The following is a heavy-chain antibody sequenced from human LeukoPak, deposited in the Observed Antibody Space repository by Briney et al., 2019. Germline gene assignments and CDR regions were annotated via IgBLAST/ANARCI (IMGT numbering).Heavy chain of an antibody. Sequence: PETPSLTCTVSGGSIRSRDYYWGWIRQPPVKGLEWIGNIYYLGRTYYNPSLKSRVTLSVDTSKNQFSLKLSSVTAADTAVYYCARRETGESFDIWGQGTMTSVS. D-gene: IGHD3-16*01. CDR1: GGSIRSRDYY. CDR2: IYYLGRT. V-gene: IGHV4-39*01. J-gene: IGHJ3*02. CDR3: ARRETGESFDI.